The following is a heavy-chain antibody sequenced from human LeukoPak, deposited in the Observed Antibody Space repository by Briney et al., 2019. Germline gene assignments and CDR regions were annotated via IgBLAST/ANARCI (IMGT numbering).Heavy chain of an antibody. J-gene: IGHJ4*02. CDR3: ARDAYSGYDLRAYYFDY. Sequence: ASVKVSSKASGGTFSSYAISWVRQAPGRGLEWMGRIIPILGIANYAQKFQGRVTITADKSTSTAYMELSSLRSEDTAVYYCARDAYSGYDLRAYYFDYWGRGTLVTVSS. CDR2: IIPILGIA. CDR1: GGTFSSYA. V-gene: IGHV1-69*04. D-gene: IGHD5-12*01.